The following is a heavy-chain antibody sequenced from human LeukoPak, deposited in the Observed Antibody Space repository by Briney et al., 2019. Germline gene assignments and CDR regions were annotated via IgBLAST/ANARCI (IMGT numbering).Heavy chain of an antibody. CDR1: GGSISSGSYY. Sequence: SGTLSLTCTVSGGSISSGSYYWCWIRQPPGKGLEWIGSIYYSGSTYYNPSLKSRVTISVDTSKNQFSLKLSSVTAADTAVYYCARSYYYYYFDYWGQGTLVTVSS. CDR3: ARSYYYYYFDY. D-gene: IGHD3-10*01. CDR2: IYYSGST. J-gene: IGHJ4*02. V-gene: IGHV4-39*01.